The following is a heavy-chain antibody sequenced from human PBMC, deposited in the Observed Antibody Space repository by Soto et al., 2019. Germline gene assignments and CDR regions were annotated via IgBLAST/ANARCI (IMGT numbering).Heavy chain of an antibody. J-gene: IGHJ4*02. CDR1: GGTFSSYT. Sequence: QVQLVQSGAEVKKPGSSVKVSCKASGGTFSSYTISWVRQAPGQGLEWMGRIIPILGIANYAQKFQGRVTITADKSTSTAYMELSRLRSEDTAVYYCATSRTPKPYDILTSAKVEYWGQGTLVTVSS. D-gene: IGHD3-9*01. CDR2: IIPILGIA. V-gene: IGHV1-69*02. CDR3: ATSRTPKPYDILTSAKVEY.